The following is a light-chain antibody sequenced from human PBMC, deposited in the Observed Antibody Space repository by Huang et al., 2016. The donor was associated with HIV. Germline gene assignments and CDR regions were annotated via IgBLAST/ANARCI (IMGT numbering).Light chain of an antibody. CDR1: QSICSY. J-gene: IGKJ4*01. CDR2: ATS. Sequence: DIQMTQSPSSLSASVGDRVTITCRASQSICSYLNWYQQKPGKAPKLLIYATSSLQSGVPSRCSGSGSGTDFTLTISSLQPEDFASYFCQQTNSAPLTFGGGTKVEIK. V-gene: IGKV1-39*01. CDR3: QQTNSAPLT.